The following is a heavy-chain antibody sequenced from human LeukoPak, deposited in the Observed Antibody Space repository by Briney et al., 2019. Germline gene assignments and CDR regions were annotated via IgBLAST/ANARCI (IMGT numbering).Heavy chain of an antibody. CDR1: GYPFTYYY. V-gene: IGHV1-2*02. J-gene: IGHJ5*02. Sequence: ASVKVSCKASGYPFTYYYIHWVRQAPDQGLEWMGWINPNTGGANYAQKFQGRVTMTRDTSISTAYMELSRLRSDDTAVYYCATDSSGYYLPLFDPWGQGTPVTVSS. CDR2: INPNTGGA. CDR3: ATDSSGYYLPLFDP. D-gene: IGHD3-22*01.